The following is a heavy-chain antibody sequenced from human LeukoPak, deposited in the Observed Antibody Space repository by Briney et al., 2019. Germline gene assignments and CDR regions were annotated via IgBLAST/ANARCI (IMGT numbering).Heavy chain of an antibody. CDR2: ISSSSSYI. V-gene: IGHV3-21*04. CDR1: GFTFSSYS. J-gene: IGHJ6*02. CDR3: AKDSTYCGGDCSTYGMDV. D-gene: IGHD2-21*02. Sequence: GGSLRLSCAASGFTFSSYSMNWVRQAPGKGLEWVSSISSSSSYIYYADSVKGRFTISRDNAKNSLYLQMNSLRAEDTAVYYCAKDSTYCGGDCSTYGMDVWGQGTTVTVSS.